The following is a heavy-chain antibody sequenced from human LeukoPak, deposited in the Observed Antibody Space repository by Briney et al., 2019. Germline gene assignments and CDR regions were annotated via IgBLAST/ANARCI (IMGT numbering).Heavy chain of an antibody. V-gene: IGHV3-21*01. J-gene: IGHJ5*02. Sequence: GGSLRLSCAASGFTFGSYSMTWVRQAPGKGLEWVSSISSSSSYIYYADSVKGRFTISRDNAENSLHLQMNSLRADDTAVYYCARDPYSSGWYGGPSWFDPWGRGTLVTVSS. D-gene: IGHD6-19*01. CDR3: ARDPYSSGWYGGPSWFDP. CDR1: GFTFGSYS. CDR2: ISSSSSYI.